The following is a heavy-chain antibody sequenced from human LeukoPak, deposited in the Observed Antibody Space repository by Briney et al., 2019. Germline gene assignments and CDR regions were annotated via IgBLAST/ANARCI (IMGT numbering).Heavy chain of an antibody. CDR1: GGSFSGHY. CDR3: ARGGRPYYEFWSGYPGNWFDP. D-gene: IGHD3-3*01. CDR2: INHSGST. V-gene: IGHV4-34*01. J-gene: IGHJ5*02. Sequence: SETLSLTRAVYGGSFSGHYWSWLRQPPGKGLEWIGEINHSGSTNYNPSLKSRVTISVDTSKNQFSLKLSSVTAAHTAVYYCARGGRPYYEFWSGYPGNWFDPWGQGTLVTVSS.